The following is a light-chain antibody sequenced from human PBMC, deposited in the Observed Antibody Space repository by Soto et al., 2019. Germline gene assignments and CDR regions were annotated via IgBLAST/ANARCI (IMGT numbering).Light chain of an antibody. J-gene: IGLJ2*01. CDR2: EAA. CDR1: SNDVGANNY. V-gene: IGLV2-14*01. CDR3: TSYTSTSTLV. Sequence: QSALTQPASVSGSPGQSITISCTGTSNDVGANNYVSWYQHHPGKAPKILIYEAANRPSGVSHRFSGSKSGNTASLTISGLQAGDEADYFCTSYTSTSTLVFGGGTKVTVL.